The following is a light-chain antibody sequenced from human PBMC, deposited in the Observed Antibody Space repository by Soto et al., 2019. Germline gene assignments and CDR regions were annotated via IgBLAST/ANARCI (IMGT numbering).Light chain of an antibody. J-gene: IGLJ1*01. Sequence: QCSLTQPPSASGTPGQRVTISCSGSISNIGTNSVNWYQHLPGTAPKLVIYNNNQLPSGVPDRFSGSKSDTSASLAIGGLQSEDEADYYCAAWDDGLTGRFVFGTGTKVTVL. CDR3: AAWDDGLTGRFV. CDR2: NNN. CDR1: ISNIGTNS. V-gene: IGLV1-44*01.